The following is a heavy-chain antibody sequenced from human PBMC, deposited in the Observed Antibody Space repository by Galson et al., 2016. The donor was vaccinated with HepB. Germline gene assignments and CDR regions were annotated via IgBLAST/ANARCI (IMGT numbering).Heavy chain of an antibody. D-gene: IGHD1-26*01. J-gene: IGHJ3*02. CDR3: ARDHGVGAKAAFDI. CDR2: ISYDGSNK. Sequence: SLRLSCAASGFTFSSNGIHWVRQAPGKGLEWVAVISYDGSNKYYADSVKGRFTISRDNSKNTLYLQMNSLRAEDTAVYYCARDHGVGAKAAFDIWGQGTMVTVSS. V-gene: IGHV3-30*03. CDR1: GFTFSSNG.